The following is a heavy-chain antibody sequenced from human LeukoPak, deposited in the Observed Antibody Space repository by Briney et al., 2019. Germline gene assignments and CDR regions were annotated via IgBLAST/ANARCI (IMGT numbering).Heavy chain of an antibody. J-gene: IGHJ4*02. Sequence: GESLKISCKGSGYSFTSYWIGWVRQAPGQGLEWMGIINPSGGSTSYAQKFQGRVTMTRDMSTSTVYMELSSLRSEDTAVYYCARTHGDYASLDYWGQGTQVTVPS. V-gene: IGHV1-46*01. CDR2: INPSGGST. CDR3: ARTHGDYASLDY. CDR1: GYSFTSYW. D-gene: IGHD4-17*01.